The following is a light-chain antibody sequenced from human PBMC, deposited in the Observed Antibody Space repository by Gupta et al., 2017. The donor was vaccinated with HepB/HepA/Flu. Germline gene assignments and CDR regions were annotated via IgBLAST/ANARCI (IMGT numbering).Light chain of an antibody. Sequence: EIVLTPSPATLSLSPGERATLSCRASKSVRNYLAWYQQKPGQAPRLLIYDASNRATDIPARFSGSGPGPDFTLTISSLEPEDFAIYYCQQRSDWPYTFGQGTKLEIK. V-gene: IGKV3D-11*02. J-gene: IGKJ2*01. CDR1: KSVRNY. CDR2: DAS. CDR3: QQRSDWPYT.